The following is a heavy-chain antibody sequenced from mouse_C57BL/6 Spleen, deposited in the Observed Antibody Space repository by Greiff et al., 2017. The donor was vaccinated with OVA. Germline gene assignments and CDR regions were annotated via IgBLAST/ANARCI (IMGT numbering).Heavy chain of an antibody. CDR3: ASSFDY. CDR2: ISSGGSYT. Sequence: EVQLVESGGDLVKPGGSLKLSCAASGFTFSSYGMSWVRQTPDKRLEWVATISSGGSYTYYPDSVKGRFTISRDNAKNTLYLQMSSLKSEDTAMYYCASSFDYWGQGTTLTVSS. V-gene: IGHV5-6*01. CDR1: GFTFSSYG. J-gene: IGHJ2*01.